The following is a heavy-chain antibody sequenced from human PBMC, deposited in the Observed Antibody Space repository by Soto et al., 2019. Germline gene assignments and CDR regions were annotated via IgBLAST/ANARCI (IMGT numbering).Heavy chain of an antibody. Sequence: GASVKVSCKASGGTFSSYTISWVRQAPGQGLEWMGRIIPILGIANYAQKFQGRVTITADKSTSTAYMELSSLRSEDTAVYYCASPRVDTETLFDYWGQGTLVTVSS. J-gene: IGHJ4*02. CDR3: ASPRVDTETLFDY. V-gene: IGHV1-69*02. CDR1: GGTFSSYT. CDR2: IIPILGIA. D-gene: IGHD5-18*01.